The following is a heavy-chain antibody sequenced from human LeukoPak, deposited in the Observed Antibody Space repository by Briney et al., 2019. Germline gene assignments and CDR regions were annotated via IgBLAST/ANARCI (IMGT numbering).Heavy chain of an antibody. J-gene: IGHJ4*02. CDR3: AREGYYDTSGYPDY. V-gene: IGHV3-9*01. Sequence: GGSLRLSCAASGFTFDDYAMHWVRQAPGKGLEWVSGVSWNSGTIGYADSVKGRFTISGDNAKNSLYLQMNSLRPEDTAFYYCAREGYYDTSGYPDYWGQGTLVTVSS. CDR1: GFTFDDYA. D-gene: IGHD3-22*01. CDR2: VSWNSGTI.